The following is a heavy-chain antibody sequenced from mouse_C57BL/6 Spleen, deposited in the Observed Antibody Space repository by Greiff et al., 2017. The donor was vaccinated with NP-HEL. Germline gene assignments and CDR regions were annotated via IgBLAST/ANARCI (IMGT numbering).Heavy chain of an antibody. CDR3: AREGITTAYWYFDV. CDR2: ISYDGSN. V-gene: IGHV3-6*01. Sequence: EVQLQESGPGLVKPSQSLSLTCSVTGYSITSGYYWNWIRQFPGNKLEWMGYISYDGSNNYNPSLKNRISITRDTSKNQFFLKLNSVTTEDTATYYCAREGITTAYWYFDVWGTGTTVTVSS. J-gene: IGHJ1*03. CDR1: GYSITSGYY. D-gene: IGHD1-2*01.